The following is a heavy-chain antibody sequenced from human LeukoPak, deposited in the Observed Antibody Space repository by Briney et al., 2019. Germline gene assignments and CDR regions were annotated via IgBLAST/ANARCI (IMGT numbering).Heavy chain of an antibody. CDR3: ARHRGLQPSPYYFEY. J-gene: IGHJ4*02. V-gene: IGHV4-39*07. Sequence: PSETLSLTCTVSGGSISSSSYYWGWIRQPPGKGLEWIGSIYYSGSTYYNPSLKSRVTISVDTSKNQFSLKLSSVTAADTAVYYCARHRGLQPSPYYFEYWGQGTLVTVSS. CDR1: GGSISSSSYY. D-gene: IGHD5-24*01. CDR2: IYYSGST.